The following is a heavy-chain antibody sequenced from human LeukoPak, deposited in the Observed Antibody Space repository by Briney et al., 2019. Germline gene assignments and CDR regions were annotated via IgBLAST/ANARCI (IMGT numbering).Heavy chain of an antibody. Sequence: ASVKVSCKASGYTFTSYAMHWVRQAPGQRLEWMGWINAGNGNTKYSQKFQGRVTITRDTSASTAYMELSSLRSEDTAVYYCARAYCSSTSCYIGYYYMDVWGKGTTVTVSS. V-gene: IGHV1-3*01. CDR3: ARAYCSSTSCYIGYYYMDV. CDR1: GYTFTSYA. CDR2: INAGNGNT. D-gene: IGHD2-2*02. J-gene: IGHJ6*03.